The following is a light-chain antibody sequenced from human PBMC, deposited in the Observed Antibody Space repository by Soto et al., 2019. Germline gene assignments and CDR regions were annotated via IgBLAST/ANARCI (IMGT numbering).Light chain of an antibody. Sequence: EIVLTQSPGTLALSPGERATLSCRASQVVTSNYVAWYQQRPGLAPRLLIYGASSRATGIPDRFSGSGSGRDFTLTIIRLEPGDFAVYFCQQYGSLWTFGQGTKVDIK. V-gene: IGKV3-20*01. J-gene: IGKJ1*01. CDR3: QQYGSLWT. CDR2: GAS. CDR1: QVVTSNY.